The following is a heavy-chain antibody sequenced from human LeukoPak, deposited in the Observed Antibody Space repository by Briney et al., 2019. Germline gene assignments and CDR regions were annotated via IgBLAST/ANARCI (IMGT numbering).Heavy chain of an antibody. Sequence: GGSLRLSCAASGFTFSSYAMHWVRQAPGKGLEWVAVISYDGSNKYYADSVKGRFTISRDNSKNTLYLQMNSLRAEDTAVYYCARDRPWSRTGGWYFDLWGRGTLVTVSS. J-gene: IGHJ2*01. D-gene: IGHD4/OR15-4a*01. CDR3: ARDRPWSRTGGWYFDL. CDR1: GFTFSSYA. V-gene: IGHV3-30*04. CDR2: ISYDGSNK.